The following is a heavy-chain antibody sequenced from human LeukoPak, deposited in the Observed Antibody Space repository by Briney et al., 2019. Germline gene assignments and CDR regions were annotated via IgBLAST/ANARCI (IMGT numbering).Heavy chain of an antibody. J-gene: IGHJ5*01. Sequence: GGSLRLSCAASGFTFSSYAMSWVRQAPGKGLEWVSGISPRGDITYYTDSVKGRFTVSRDNFKNTVHLQVNSLRPEDTAVYFCAKDDAWIRFASWGQGILVTVSS. CDR2: ISPRGDIT. CDR3: AKDDAWIRFAS. CDR1: GFTFSSYA. D-gene: IGHD5-12*01. V-gene: IGHV3-23*01.